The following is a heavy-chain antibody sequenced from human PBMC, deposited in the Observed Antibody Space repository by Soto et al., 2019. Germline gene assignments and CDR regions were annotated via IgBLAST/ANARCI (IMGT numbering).Heavy chain of an antibody. CDR1: GFTFVNAW. D-gene: IGHD3-3*01. V-gene: IGHV3-15*01. CDR3: TTDSSPHNYDFWSGYYSHYYGMDV. Sequence: GSLRLSCAASGFTFVNAWMICVRHSACKWLEWVGRIKSKTDGGTTDYAAPVKGRFTISRDDSKNTLYLQMNSLKTEDTAVYYCTTDSSPHNYDFWSGYYSHYYGMDVWGQGTTVTVSS. J-gene: IGHJ6*02. CDR2: IKSKTDGGTT.